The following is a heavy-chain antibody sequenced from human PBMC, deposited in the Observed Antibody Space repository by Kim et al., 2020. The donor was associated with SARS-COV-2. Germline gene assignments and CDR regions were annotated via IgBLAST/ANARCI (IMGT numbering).Heavy chain of an antibody. Sequence: GGSLRLSCAASGFTFSSYGMHWVRQAPGKGLEWVAAIWYDGSNKYYADSVKGRFTISRDNSKNTLYLQMSSLRAEDTAVYYCAREGMVGAVGAGCDYWGQGTLVTVSS. D-gene: IGHD1-26*01. V-gene: IGHV3-33*01. CDR1: GFTFSSYG. J-gene: IGHJ4*02. CDR3: AREGMVGAVGAGCDY. CDR2: IWYDGSNK.